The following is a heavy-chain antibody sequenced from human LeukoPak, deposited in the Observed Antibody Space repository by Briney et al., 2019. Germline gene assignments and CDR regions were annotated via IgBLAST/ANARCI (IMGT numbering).Heavy chain of an antibody. V-gene: IGHV4-61*02. CDR3: ARDIHTSDWTKFDY. J-gene: IGHJ4*02. D-gene: IGHD6-19*01. CDR1: GGSISSSTYY. Sequence: SQTLSLTCNVSGGSISSSTYYWSWIRQPAGKGLGWIGRIYSSGRTNYNPSLKSRVTISVDTSKNQFSLNLSSVTAADTAVYYCARDIHTSDWTKFDYWGQGTSVTVSS. CDR2: IYSSGRT.